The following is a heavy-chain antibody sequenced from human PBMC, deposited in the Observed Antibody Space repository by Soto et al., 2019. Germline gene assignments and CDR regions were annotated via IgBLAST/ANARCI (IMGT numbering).Heavy chain of an antibody. Sequence: PGESLKISCKGSGYRFSSYWISWVRQMPGKGLEWLGRIDPGDPNTNYWPSFQGHVTISADKSISTAYLQWSSLKASDTAMCFCARYGSSWHDRDFDLWGQGTLVTVSS. J-gene: IGHJ4*02. V-gene: IGHV5-10-1*01. CDR3: ARYGSSWHDRDFDL. CDR1: GYRFSSYW. CDR2: IDPGDPNT. D-gene: IGHD6-13*01.